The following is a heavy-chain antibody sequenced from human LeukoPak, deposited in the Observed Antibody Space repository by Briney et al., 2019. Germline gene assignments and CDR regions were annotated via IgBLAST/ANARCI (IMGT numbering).Heavy chain of an antibody. CDR3: AGVPDYYGRGGYFDY. Sequence: GGSLRLSCAASGFTFSSYAMHWVRQAPGKGLEWVAVISYDGSNKYYADSVKGRFTISRDNSKNTLYLQMNSLRAEDTAVYYCAGVPDYYGRGGYFDYWGQGTLVTVSS. CDR2: ISYDGSNK. J-gene: IGHJ4*02. V-gene: IGHV3-30-3*01. D-gene: IGHD3-10*01. CDR1: GFTFSSYA.